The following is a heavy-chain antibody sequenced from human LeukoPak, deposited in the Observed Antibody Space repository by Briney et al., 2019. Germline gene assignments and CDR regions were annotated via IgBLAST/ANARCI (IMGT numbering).Heavy chain of an antibody. CDR1: GFTFSSYW. D-gene: IGHD6-13*01. J-gene: IGHJ4*02. Sequence: GGSLRLSCAASGFTFSSYWMSWVRQAPGKGLEWVANIKQDGSEKYYVDSVKGRFTISRDNAKNSLYLQMNSLRAEDTAVYYCATSSRIAAAGMDYWGQGTLVTVSS. V-gene: IGHV3-7*01. CDR2: IKQDGSEK. CDR3: ATSSRIAAAGMDY.